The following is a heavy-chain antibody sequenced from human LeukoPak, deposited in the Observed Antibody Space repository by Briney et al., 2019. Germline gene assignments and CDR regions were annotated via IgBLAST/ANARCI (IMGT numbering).Heavy chain of an antibody. J-gene: IGHJ4*02. CDR1: GFTFSDYY. CDR3: TRAGSWSGGTLRY. Sequence: GGSLRLSCAASGFTFSDYYMSWIRQAQGKGLEGVSYISSSSSYTKYADSVKGRFTISRDNAKNSLYLQMNSLRAEDTAVYYCTRAGSWSGGTLRYWGQGTLVTVSS. CDR2: ISSSSSYT. V-gene: IGHV3-11*06. D-gene: IGHD3-3*01.